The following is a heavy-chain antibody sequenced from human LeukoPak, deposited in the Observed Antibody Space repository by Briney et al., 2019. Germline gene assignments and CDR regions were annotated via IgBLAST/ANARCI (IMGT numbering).Heavy chain of an antibody. V-gene: IGHV4-31*03. D-gene: IGHD2-2*01. CDR1: GGSISSGDYY. Sequence: PSETLSLTCTVSGGSISSGDYYWTWIRQHPGKGLEWIGYIYHSGYTYYNPSLKSRVTMSLDTSKNKFSLKLSSVTAADTAVYYCASTERCSTTCPLDYWGQGTLVTVSS. CDR3: ASTERCSTTCPLDY. CDR2: IYHSGYT. J-gene: IGHJ4*02.